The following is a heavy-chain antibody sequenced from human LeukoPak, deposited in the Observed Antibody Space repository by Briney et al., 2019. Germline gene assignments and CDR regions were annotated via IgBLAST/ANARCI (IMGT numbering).Heavy chain of an antibody. V-gene: IGHV4-4*07. D-gene: IGHD6-6*01. CDR3: AREVVEYSSSYWFDP. Sequence: SETLSLTCTVSGGSISSYYWSWIRQPAGKGPEWIGRIYTSGSTNYNPSLKSRVTMSVDTSKNQFSLKLSSVTAADTAVYYCAREVVEYSSSYWFDPWGQGTLVTVSS. CDR1: GGSISSYY. J-gene: IGHJ5*02. CDR2: IYTSGST.